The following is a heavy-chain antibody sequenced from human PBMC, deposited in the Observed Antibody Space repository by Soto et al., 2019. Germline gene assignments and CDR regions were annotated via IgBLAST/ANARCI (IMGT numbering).Heavy chain of an antibody. V-gene: IGHV4-39*02. J-gene: IGHJ3*02. CDR2: IHYTGST. Sequence: SETLSLTCTVSDGSISRSAFYWGWIRQPPGKGLEWIGCIHYTGSTYYNPSLKSRVTISVDTSKNQFSLKLSSVTAADTAVYYCAREGYVDIAKRGAFDIWGQGTMVTVSS. CDR3: AREGYVDIAKRGAFDI. D-gene: IGHD5-12*01. CDR1: DGSISRSAFY.